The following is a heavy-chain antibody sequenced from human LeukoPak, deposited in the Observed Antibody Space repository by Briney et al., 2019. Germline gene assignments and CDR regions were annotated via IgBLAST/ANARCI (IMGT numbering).Heavy chain of an antibody. J-gene: IGHJ4*02. Sequence: GGSLRLSSAASGFTFSNYGIHWVRQAPGKGLEWVALISYDGSNTWYADSVKGRFTISRDNSKNTLYLQMNSLRAEDTAVYYCARRSGIAVAGAFDYWGQGTLVTVSS. CDR1: GFTFSNYG. D-gene: IGHD6-19*01. CDR3: ARRSGIAVAGAFDY. CDR2: ISYDGSNT. V-gene: IGHV3-30*04.